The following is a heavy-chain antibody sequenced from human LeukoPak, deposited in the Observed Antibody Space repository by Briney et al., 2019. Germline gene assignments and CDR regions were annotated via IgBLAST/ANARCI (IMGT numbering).Heavy chain of an antibody. J-gene: IGHJ6*02. V-gene: IGHV3-23*01. Sequence: GGSLRLSCAASGFSVSRNYMSWVRQAPGEGLEWVSTISGSGGSTDYADSVKGRFTISRDNSENTLFVQMNSLRPEDTAVYYCAKDKYGSGSHSTGMDVWGQGTTVTVSS. CDR3: AKDKYGSGSHSTGMDV. CDR1: GFSVSRNY. D-gene: IGHD3-10*01. CDR2: ISGSGGST.